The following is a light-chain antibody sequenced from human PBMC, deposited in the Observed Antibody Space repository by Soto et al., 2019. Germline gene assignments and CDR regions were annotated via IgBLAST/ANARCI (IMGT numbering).Light chain of an antibody. CDR1: SPKIGSNY. Sequence: SLLAPPPPAAWDPRERGPISFSGTSPKIGSNYVYWYQQLPGTAPKLLIYRNNQRPSGVPDRFSGSKSGTSASLAISGLRSEDEADYYCAAWDDSLSGFYVFGTGNKVTVL. CDR2: RNN. J-gene: IGLJ1*01. CDR3: AAWDDSLSGFYV. V-gene: IGLV1-47*01.